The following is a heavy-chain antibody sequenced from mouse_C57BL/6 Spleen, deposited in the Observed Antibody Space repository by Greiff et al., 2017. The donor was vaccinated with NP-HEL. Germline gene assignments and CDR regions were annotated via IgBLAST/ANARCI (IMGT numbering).Heavy chain of an antibody. V-gene: IGHV5-17*01. CDR1: GFTFSDYG. J-gene: IGHJ2*01. D-gene: IGHD1-1*01. Sequence: EVKLMESGGGLVKPGGSLKLSCAASGFTFSDYGMHWVRQAPEKGLEWVAYISSGSSTIYYADTVKGRFTISRDNAKNTLFLQMTSLRSEDTAMYYCARDYYGSREWGYFDYWGQGTTLTVSS. CDR3: ARDYYGSREWGYFDY. CDR2: ISSGSSTI.